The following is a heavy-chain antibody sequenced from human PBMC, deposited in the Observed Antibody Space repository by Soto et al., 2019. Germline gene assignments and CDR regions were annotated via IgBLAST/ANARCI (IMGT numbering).Heavy chain of an antibody. Sequence: ASVKVSCKASGYTFTSYGISWVRQAPGQGLEWMGWISAYNGNTNYAQKLQGRVTMTTNTSTSTAYMELRSLRSEDTAVYYCERVSVVNRRANWFDPWGQGTLVTVSS. CDR2: ISAYNGNT. J-gene: IGHJ5*02. CDR3: ERVSVVNRRANWFDP. CDR1: GYTFTSYG. D-gene: IGHD2-21*01. V-gene: IGHV1-18*01.